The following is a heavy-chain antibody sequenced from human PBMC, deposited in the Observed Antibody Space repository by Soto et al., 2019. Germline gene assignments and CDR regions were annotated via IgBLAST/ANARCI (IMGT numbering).Heavy chain of an antibody. D-gene: IGHD2-15*01. CDR2: IFYSANT. Sequence: AETLSLTCTVSGGSVGSGYYYWSWIRQPPGKGLEWIGNIFYSANTKYNPSLQSRVTISKDTSKNQFSLTLTYVTAEDTAVYFCAREGCSGGSCYSGYNLGIDYWGQGTLVTVS. CDR3: AREGCSGGSCYSGYNLGIDY. V-gene: IGHV4-61*01. CDR1: GGSVGSGYYY. J-gene: IGHJ4*02.